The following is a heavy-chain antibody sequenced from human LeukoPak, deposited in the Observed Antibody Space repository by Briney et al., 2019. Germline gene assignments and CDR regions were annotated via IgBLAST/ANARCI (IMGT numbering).Heavy chain of an antibody. J-gene: IGHJ4*02. Sequence: GGSLRLSCAASGFTFSSYEMNWVRQAPGKGLEWVSYISSSGSTIYYADSVKGRFTISRDNAKNSLYLQMNSLRAEDTAVYYCARQVGDSYGYGESSDWGQGTLVTVSS. D-gene: IGHD5-18*01. CDR3: ARQVGDSYGYGESSD. V-gene: IGHV3-48*03. CDR1: GFTFSSYE. CDR2: ISSSGSTI.